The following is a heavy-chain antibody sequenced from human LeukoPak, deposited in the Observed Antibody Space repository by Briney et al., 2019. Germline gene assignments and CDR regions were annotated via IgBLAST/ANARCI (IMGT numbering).Heavy chain of an antibody. J-gene: IGHJ3*02. Sequence: GGSLRLSCAASGFTFSSCWMSWVRQAPGKGLEWVANIKQDGSEKYYVDSVKGRFTISRDNAKNSLYLQMNSLRAEDTAVYYCARPPDYDILTGTGAFDIWGQGTMVTVSS. CDR1: GFTFSSCW. CDR3: ARPPDYDILTGTGAFDI. D-gene: IGHD3-9*01. CDR2: IKQDGSEK. V-gene: IGHV3-7*01.